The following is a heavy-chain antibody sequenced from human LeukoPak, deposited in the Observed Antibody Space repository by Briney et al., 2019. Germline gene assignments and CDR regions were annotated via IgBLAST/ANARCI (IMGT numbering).Heavy chain of an antibody. J-gene: IGHJ4*02. D-gene: IGHD6-19*01. CDR3: ARGEDPQWLVRCFDY. V-gene: IGHV3-30-3*01. Sequence: GRSLRLSCAASGFTFSSYAMHWVRQAPGKGLEWVAVISYDGSNKYYADSVKGRFTISRDNSKNTLYLQMNSLRAEDTAVYYCARGEDPQWLVRCFDYWGQGPWSPSPQ. CDR2: ISYDGSNK. CDR1: GFTFSSYA.